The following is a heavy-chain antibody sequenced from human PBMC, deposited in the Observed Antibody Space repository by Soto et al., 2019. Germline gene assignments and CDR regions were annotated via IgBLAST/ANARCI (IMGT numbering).Heavy chain of an antibody. CDR1: GGTFSSYA. D-gene: IGHD1-1*01. J-gene: IGHJ3*02. Sequence: VASVKVSCKASGGTFSSYAISWVRQAPGQGLEWMGEIIPIFGTANYAQKFQGRVTITADESTSTAYMELSSLRSEDTAVYYCASPADWSDAFDIWGQGTMVTVSS. V-gene: IGHV1-69*13. CDR2: IIPIFGTA. CDR3: ASPADWSDAFDI.